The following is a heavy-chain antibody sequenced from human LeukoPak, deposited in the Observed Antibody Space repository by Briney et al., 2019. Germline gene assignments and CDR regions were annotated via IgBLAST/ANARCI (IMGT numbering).Heavy chain of an antibody. D-gene: IGHD3-3*01. CDR3: ARVLRFLEWLLSSPYGMDV. J-gene: IGHJ6*02. Sequence: GGSLRLSCAASGFTFSSYAMSWVRQAPGKGLEWVSAISGSGGSTYYADSVKGRFTISRDNSKNTLYLQMNSLRAEDTAVYYCARVLRFLEWLLSSPYGMDVWGQGTTVTVSS. V-gene: IGHV3-23*01. CDR1: GFTFSSYA. CDR2: ISGSGGST.